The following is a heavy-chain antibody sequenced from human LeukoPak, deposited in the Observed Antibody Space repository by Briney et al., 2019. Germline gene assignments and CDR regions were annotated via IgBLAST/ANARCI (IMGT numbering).Heavy chain of an antibody. CDR2: ISAYNGNT. CDR3: ARDIVVVPAAIRPFDY. V-gene: IGHV1-18*01. D-gene: IGHD2-2*02. J-gene: IGHJ4*02. Sequence: ASVKVSCKASGYTFTSYGISWVRQAPGQGLEWMGLISAYNGNTNYAQKLQGRVTMTTDTSTSTAYMELRSLRSDDTAVYYCARDIVVVPAAIRPFDYWGQGTLVTVSS. CDR1: GYTFTSYG.